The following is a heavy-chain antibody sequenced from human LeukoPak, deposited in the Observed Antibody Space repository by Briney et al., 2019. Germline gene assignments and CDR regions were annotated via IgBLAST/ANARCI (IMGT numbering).Heavy chain of an antibody. V-gene: IGHV3-30*18. D-gene: IGHD2-2*01. CDR2: ISYDGRNI. CDR3: AKGPLRGTAAAIDY. J-gene: IGHJ4*02. Sequence: GSLRLSCAASGFTGSSNYMSWVRQAPGKGLEWVAVISYDGRNIHYPDSVKGRFTISRDISTDTLWLQMDSLRTEDTAVYYCAKGPLRGTAAAIDYWGQGTLVTVSS. CDR1: GFTGSSNY.